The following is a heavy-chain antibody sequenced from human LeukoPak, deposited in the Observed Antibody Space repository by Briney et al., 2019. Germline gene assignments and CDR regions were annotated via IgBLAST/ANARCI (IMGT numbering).Heavy chain of an antibody. CDR1: GDSISSSY. CDR2: ISYSGST. D-gene: IGHD2-15*01. V-gene: IGHV4-59*01. Sequence: SETLSLTCTVSGDSISSSYWSWIRQPPGKGLEWIGYISYSGSTSSNPSLKSRVTISADTSKNEFSLKLSSVTAADTAVYFCARDSHCSGGSCFSPYTWFDPWGQGTLVTVSS. J-gene: IGHJ5*02. CDR3: ARDSHCSGGSCFSPYTWFDP.